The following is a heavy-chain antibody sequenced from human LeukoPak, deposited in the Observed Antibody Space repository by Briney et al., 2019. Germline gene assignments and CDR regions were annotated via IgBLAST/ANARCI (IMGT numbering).Heavy chain of an antibody. CDR2: ISSSGGST. CDR1: GCTFSNYA. J-gene: IGHJ6*03. Sequence: GGSLRLSCAVSGCTFSNYAMSWVRQAPGKGLEWVSAISSSGGSTYYADSVRGRFTISRDNSKNTLYLQMNSLRAEDTAVYYCAKSPSAIHDYYYMDVWGKGTTVTVSS. D-gene: IGHD2-2*02. CDR3: AKSPSAIHDYYYMDV. V-gene: IGHV3-23*01.